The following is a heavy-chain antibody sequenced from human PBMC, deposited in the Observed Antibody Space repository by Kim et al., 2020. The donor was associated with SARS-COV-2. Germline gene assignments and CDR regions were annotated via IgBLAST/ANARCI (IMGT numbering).Heavy chain of an antibody. D-gene: IGHD5-12*01. J-gene: IGHJ4*02. V-gene: IGHV7-4-1*02. CDR1: GYTFTTLG. Sequence: ASVKVSCKASGYTFTTLGLNWVRQAPGQGLEWMGWISTNTGNPTYAQGFTGRFVFSLDPSVSTAYLQISSLKAEDTAVYFCASGYTGRIDYWGQGTLVTVSA. CDR3: ASGYTGRIDY. CDR2: ISTNTGNP.